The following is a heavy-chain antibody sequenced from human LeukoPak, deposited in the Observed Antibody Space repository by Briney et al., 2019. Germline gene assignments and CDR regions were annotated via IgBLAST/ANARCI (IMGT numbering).Heavy chain of an antibody. CDR2: ISYDGSNK. D-gene: IGHD5-18*01. J-gene: IGHJ4*02. CDR3: ARGYSYFDY. CDR1: GFTFSSYA. V-gene: IGHV3-30-3*01. Sequence: GRSLRLSCAASGFTFSSYAMHWVRQAPGKGLEWVAVISYDGSNKYYADSVKGRFTISRDNSKNTLHLQMNSLRAEDTAVYYCARGYSYFDYWGQGTLVTVSS.